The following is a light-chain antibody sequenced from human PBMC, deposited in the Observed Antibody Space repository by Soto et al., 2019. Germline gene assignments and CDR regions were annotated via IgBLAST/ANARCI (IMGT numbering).Light chain of an antibody. J-gene: IGKJ1*01. CDR3: QKYDDWPET. CDR2: DAS. Sequence: EKVMTQSPATLSVSPGERATLSCRASQSVSSNLAWYQQKPGQAPRLLIYDASTRATGIPARFSGSGSGTEFTRTISSLQSEDLAVYYCQKYDDWPETFGQGTKVEIK. V-gene: IGKV3-15*01. CDR1: QSVSSN.